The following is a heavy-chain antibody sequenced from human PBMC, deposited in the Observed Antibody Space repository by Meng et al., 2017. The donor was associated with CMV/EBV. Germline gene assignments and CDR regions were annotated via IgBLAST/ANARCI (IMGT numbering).Heavy chain of an antibody. Sequence: SETLSLTCTVSGGSISSGGYYWSWIRQHPGKGLEWIGYIYYSGSTYYNPSLKSRVTLSVDTSKNQFSLKLSSVTAADPAVYYCARGESYYDVWSGSSNWFDPWGQGTLVTVSS. CDR2: IYYSGST. V-gene: IGHV4-31*03. D-gene: IGHD3-3*01. J-gene: IGHJ5*02. CDR1: GGSISSGGYY. CDR3: ARGESYYDVWSGSSNWFDP.